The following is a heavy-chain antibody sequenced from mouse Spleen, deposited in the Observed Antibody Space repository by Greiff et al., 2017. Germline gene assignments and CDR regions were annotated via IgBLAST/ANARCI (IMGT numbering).Heavy chain of an antibody. CDR2: IWSGGST. CDR3: ARVTTVDYYFDY. D-gene: IGHD1-1*01. Sequence: QVQLQQSGPGLVQPSQSLSITCTVSGFSLTSYGVHWVRQSPGKGLEWLGVIWSGGSTDYNAAFISRLSISKDNSKSQVFFKMNSLQADDTAIYYCARVTTVDYYFDYWGQGTTLTVSS. V-gene: IGHV2-2*01. CDR1: GFSLTSYG. J-gene: IGHJ2*01.